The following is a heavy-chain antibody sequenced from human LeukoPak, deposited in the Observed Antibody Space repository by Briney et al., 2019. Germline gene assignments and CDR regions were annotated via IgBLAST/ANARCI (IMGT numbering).Heavy chain of an antibody. J-gene: IGHJ5*02. CDR1: GFTFGDYA. V-gene: IGHV3-9*01. Sequence: GGSLRLSCAASGFTFGDYAMHWVRQAPGKGLEWVSGISWNSGSIGYADSVKGRFTISRDNAKNSLYLQMNSLRAEDTALYYCAKGVSAAGRTGNWFDPWGQGTLVTVSS. CDR3: AKGVSAAGRTGNWFDP. CDR2: ISWNSGSI. D-gene: IGHD6-13*01.